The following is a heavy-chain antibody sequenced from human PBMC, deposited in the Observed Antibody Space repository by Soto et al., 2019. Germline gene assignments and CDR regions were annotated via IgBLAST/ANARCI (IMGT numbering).Heavy chain of an antibody. CDR2: ISWNSGSI. Sequence: EVQLVESGGGLVQPGRSLRLSCAASGFTFDDYAMHWVRQAPGKGLEWVSGISWNSGSIGYADSVKGRFTISRDNAKNSLYLQMNSLRAEDTALYYCAKDKGRQQWLVRSAFDIWGQGTMVTVSS. CDR3: AKDKGRQQWLVRSAFDI. D-gene: IGHD6-19*01. J-gene: IGHJ3*02. V-gene: IGHV3-9*01. CDR1: GFTFDDYA.